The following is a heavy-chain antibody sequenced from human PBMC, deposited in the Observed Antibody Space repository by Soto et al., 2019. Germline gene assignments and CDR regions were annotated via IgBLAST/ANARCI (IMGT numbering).Heavy chain of an antibody. V-gene: IGHV3-23*01. CDR3: AKESYYGPSGRYSDLYFVS. J-gene: IGHJ4*02. CDR1: GFSFSNYA. CDR2: TTTRGGRT. Sequence: GGSRRLSCAASGFSFSNYAMRCVRQAPAQGLEWVASTTTRGGRTYHVDSVKGPFTISRDNFANTLYLEMNSLTAEDTAIYYCAKESYYGPSGRYSDLYFVSWGQGTLVTVSS. D-gene: IGHD3-22*01.